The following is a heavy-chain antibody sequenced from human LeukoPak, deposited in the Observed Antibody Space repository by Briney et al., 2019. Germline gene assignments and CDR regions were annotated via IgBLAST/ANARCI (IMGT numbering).Heavy chain of an antibody. CDR2: IRYDGSNK. Sequence: GGSLRLSCVASGFTFSSYGMHWVRQAPGKGLEWVAFIRYDGSNKYYADSVKGRFTISRDNSKNTLYLQMNSLRAEDTAVYYCAKDDRYNWNYRGFMGAFDIWGQGTMVTVSS. D-gene: IGHD1-7*01. J-gene: IGHJ3*02. V-gene: IGHV3-30*02. CDR3: AKDDRYNWNYRGFMGAFDI. CDR1: GFTFSSYG.